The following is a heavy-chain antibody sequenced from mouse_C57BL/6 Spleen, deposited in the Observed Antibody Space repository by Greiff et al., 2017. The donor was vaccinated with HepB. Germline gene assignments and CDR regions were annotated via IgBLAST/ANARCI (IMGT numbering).Heavy chain of an antibody. J-gene: IGHJ2*01. V-gene: IGHV1-53*01. CDR3: ARCAPLRSFYYFDC. D-gene: IGHD6-1*01. CDR2: INPSNGGT. Sequence: VQLQQPGTELVKPGASVKLSCKASGYTFTSYWMHWVKQRPGQGLEWIGNINPSNGGTNYNEKFKSKATLTVDKSSSTAYMQLSSLTSEDSAVYYCARCAPLRSFYYFDCWGQGTTLTVSS. CDR1: GYTFTSYW.